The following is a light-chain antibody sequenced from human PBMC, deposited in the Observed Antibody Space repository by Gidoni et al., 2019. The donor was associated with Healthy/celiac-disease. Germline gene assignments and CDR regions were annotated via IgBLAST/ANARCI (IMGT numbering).Light chain of an antibody. CDR1: QSISSW. J-gene: IGKJ3*01. Sequence: DIQMTQSPSTLSASVGDRVTITCRASQSISSWLAWYQQKPGTAPKLLIYKASSLESGVPSRFSGSGSGTEFTLTISRLQPDDFSTYYCQQYNTYPLTFGPGTKVDIK. V-gene: IGKV1-5*03. CDR3: QQYNTYPLT. CDR2: KAS.